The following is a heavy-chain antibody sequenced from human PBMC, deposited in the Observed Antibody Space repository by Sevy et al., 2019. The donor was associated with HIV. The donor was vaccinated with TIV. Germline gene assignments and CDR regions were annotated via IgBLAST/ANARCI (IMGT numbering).Heavy chain of an antibody. CDR1: GFTFSSYA. V-gene: IGHV3-23*01. D-gene: IGHD2-2*01. J-gene: IGHJ4*02. CDR2: ISGSGGST. Sequence: GGSLRLSCAASGFTFSSYAMSWVRQAPGKGLEWVSAISGSGGSTYYAYSVKGRFTISRDNSKNTLYLQMNSLRAEDTAVYYCAKVSPPGDIVVVPAARLFDYWGQGTLVTVSS. CDR3: AKVSPPGDIVVVPAARLFDY.